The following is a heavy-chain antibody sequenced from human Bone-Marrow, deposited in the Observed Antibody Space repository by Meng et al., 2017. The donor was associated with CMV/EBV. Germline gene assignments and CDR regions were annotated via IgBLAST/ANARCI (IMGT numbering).Heavy chain of an antibody. CDR2: IYSGGSST. J-gene: IGHJ4*02. V-gene: IGHV3-23*03. CDR1: GFTFSSYA. Sequence: GESLKISCAASGFTFSSYAMSWVRQAPGKGLEWVSVIYSGGSSTYYADSVKGRFTISRDNSKNTLYLQMNSLRAEDTAVYYCAKDKGSGWHLPFDYWGQGTLVTVSS. CDR3: AKDKGSGWHLPFDY. D-gene: IGHD6-19*01.